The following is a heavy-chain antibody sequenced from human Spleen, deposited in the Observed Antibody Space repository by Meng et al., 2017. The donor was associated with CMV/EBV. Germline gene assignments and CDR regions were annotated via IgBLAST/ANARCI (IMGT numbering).Heavy chain of an antibody. D-gene: IGHD7-27*01. J-gene: IGHJ4*02. CDR3: ARARLGSHFDY. V-gene: IGHV1-69*05. CDR1: GGTFSSYA. Sequence: SVKVSCKASGGTFSSYAISWVRQAPGQGLEWMGGIIPIFGTANYAQKFQGRVTITTDESTSTAYMELNSLTAGDTAIYYCARARLGSHFDYWGQGTLVTVSS. CDR2: IIPIFGTA.